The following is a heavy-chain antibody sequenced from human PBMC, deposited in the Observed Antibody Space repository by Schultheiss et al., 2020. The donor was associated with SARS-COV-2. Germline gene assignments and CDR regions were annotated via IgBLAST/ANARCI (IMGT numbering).Heavy chain of an antibody. J-gene: IGHJ4*02. V-gene: IGHV4-39*07. CDR1: GGSISSSSYY. Sequence: SETLSLTCTVSGGSISSSSYYWGWIRQPPGKGLEWIGYIYYSGSTYYNPSLKSRVTISVDTSKNQFSLKLSSMTAADTAVYYCARSTWIQLSGYFDYWGQGTLVTVSS. D-gene: IGHD5-18*01. CDR2: IYYSGST. CDR3: ARSTWIQLSGYFDY.